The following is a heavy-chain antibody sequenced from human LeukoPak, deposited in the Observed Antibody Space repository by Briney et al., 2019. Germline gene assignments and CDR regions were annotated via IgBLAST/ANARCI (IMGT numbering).Heavy chain of an antibody. Sequence: GGSLRLSCAASGFTFSSYGMHWVRQAPGKGLEWVAVISYDGSNKYYADSVKGRFTISRDSSKNTLYLQMNSLRAEDTAVYYCARGITVFYMDVWGKGTTVTVSS. V-gene: IGHV3-30*03. J-gene: IGHJ6*03. D-gene: IGHD2-8*01. CDR2: ISYDGSNK. CDR3: ARGITVFYMDV. CDR1: GFTFSSYG.